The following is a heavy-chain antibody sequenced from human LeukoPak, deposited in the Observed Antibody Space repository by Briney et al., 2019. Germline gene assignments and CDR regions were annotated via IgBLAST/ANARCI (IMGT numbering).Heavy chain of an antibody. D-gene: IGHD3-10*01. CDR1: GYTFTGYY. J-gene: IGHJ4*02. CDR2: VNPNSGDT. CDR3: ARDSGERGSGSYLIAY. Sequence: ASVKVSCKASGYTFTGYYLHWVRQAPGQGLEWMGCVNPNSGDTNYAQKFQGSVTMTRDTSISTVYMELSRLRSGDTAVYYCARDSGERGSGSYLIAYWGQGTLVTVSS. V-gene: IGHV1-2*02.